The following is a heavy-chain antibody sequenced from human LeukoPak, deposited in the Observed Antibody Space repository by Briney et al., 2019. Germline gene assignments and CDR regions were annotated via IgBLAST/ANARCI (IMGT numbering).Heavy chain of an antibody. D-gene: IGHD6-19*01. Sequence: PSETLSLTCAVYGGSFSGYYWSWIRQPPGKGLEWIGEINHSGSTNYNPPLKSRVTISVDTSKNQFSLKLSSVTAADTAVYYCARPMAGTLSLDAFDIWGQGTMVTVSS. CDR2: INHSGST. CDR3: ARPMAGTLSLDAFDI. CDR1: GGSFSGYY. V-gene: IGHV4-34*01. J-gene: IGHJ3*02.